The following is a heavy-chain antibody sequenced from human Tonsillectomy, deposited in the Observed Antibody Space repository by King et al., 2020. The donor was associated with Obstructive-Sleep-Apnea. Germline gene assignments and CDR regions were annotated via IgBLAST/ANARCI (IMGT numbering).Heavy chain of an antibody. V-gene: IGHV4-4*02. CDR2: ISLSGTT. J-gene: IGHJ5*02. CDR1: GASISSNNW. D-gene: IGHD2-15*01. Sequence: QLQESGPGLVKPSGTLSLTCAVSGASISSNNWWTWVRQPPGEGLDWIGEISLSGTTNYNPSLKSRVTISLDKTKNQFSLKLNSVTAADTAVYYCARAAIPYCSSDLWGQGILVTVSS. CDR3: ARAAIPYCSSDL.